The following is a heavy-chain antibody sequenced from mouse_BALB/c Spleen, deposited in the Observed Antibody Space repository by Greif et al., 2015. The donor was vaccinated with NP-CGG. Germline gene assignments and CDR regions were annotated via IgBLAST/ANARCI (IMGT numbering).Heavy chain of an antibody. CDR3: ARGDDYLAWFAY. CDR2: ISDGGSYT. J-gene: IGHJ3*01. V-gene: IGHV5-4*02. D-gene: IGHD2-4*01. Sequence: EVQRVESGGGLVKPGGSLKLSCAASGFTFSDYYMYWVRQTPEKRLEWVATISDGGSYTYYPDSVKGRFTISRDNAKNNLYLQMSSLKSEDTAMYYCARGDDYLAWFAYWGQGTLVTVSA. CDR1: GFTFSDYY.